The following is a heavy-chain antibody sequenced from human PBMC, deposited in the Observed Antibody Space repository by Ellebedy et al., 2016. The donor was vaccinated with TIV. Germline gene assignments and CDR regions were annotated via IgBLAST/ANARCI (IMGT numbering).Heavy chain of an antibody. CDR3: ARSEDTTGYYFFFDF. D-gene: IGHD3-9*01. Sequence: AASVKVSCKASGGTFSSYAISWVRQAPGQGLEWMGRVIPMYGITNYAQNFEGRITITADKSTSTAFMELSSLTSDDTAVYYCARSEDTTGYYFFFDFWGQGSSVTVSS. J-gene: IGHJ4*02. CDR2: VIPMYGIT. CDR1: GGTFSSYA. V-gene: IGHV1-69*04.